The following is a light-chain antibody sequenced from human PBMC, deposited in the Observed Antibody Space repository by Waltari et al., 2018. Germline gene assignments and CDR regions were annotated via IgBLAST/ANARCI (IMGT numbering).Light chain of an antibody. CDR1: RSDFSLLDC. CDR2: EVV. CDR3: CSYTSSNTYV. J-gene: IGLJ1*01. Sequence: SALPQPASVSGSPGQSITISCTGTRSDFSLLDCVSWYQQRPGKVPRLIIYEVVKRPSGVSNRFSGSMSGYTATLTISGLQAEDEAEYYCCSYTSSNTYVFGSGTTVTVL. V-gene: IGLV2-14*01.